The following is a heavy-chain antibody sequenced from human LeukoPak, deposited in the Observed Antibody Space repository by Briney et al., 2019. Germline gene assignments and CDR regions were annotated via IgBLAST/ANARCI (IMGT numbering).Heavy chain of an antibody. V-gene: IGHV1-18*01. Sequence: ASVKVSCKASGYSFTSYGISWVRQAPGQGLEWMGWISTYNANTNYALKLQGRVTLTTDTSTSTAYMELKSLRSDDAAVYYCAREECSIGVCYPSGYWGQGTLVTVSS. CDR1: GYSFTSYG. J-gene: IGHJ4*02. CDR3: AREECSIGVCYPSGY. D-gene: IGHD2-8*01. CDR2: ISTYNANT.